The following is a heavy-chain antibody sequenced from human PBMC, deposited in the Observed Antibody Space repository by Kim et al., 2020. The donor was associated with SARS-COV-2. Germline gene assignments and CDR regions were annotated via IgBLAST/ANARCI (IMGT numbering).Heavy chain of an antibody. CDR3: ARVEAGGGGLAAGGTDY. CDR2: INHSGST. CDR1: GGSFRGYF. D-gene: IGHD6-13*01. J-gene: IGHJ4*02. V-gene: IGHV4-34*01. Sequence: SETLSLTCAVYGGSFRGYFWNWIRQSPGKGLEWIGEINHSGSTHYNPSLRNRVTISVDTSKNQFSLKLTSVTAADTAIYYCARVEAGGGGLAAGGTDYWGRGTLVPVSS.